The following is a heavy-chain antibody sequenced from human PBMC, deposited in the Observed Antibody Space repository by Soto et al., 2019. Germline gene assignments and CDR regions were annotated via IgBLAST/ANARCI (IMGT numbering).Heavy chain of an antibody. Sequence: GGSLRLSCAASGFTFSSYAMSWVRQAPGKGLEWVSAISGSGGSTYYADSVKGRFTISRDNSKNTLYLQMNSLRAEDTAVYYCAKLPSDYDSSGSYPRYWGQGTLVTVSS. J-gene: IGHJ4*02. V-gene: IGHV3-23*01. D-gene: IGHD3-22*01. CDR1: GFTFSSYA. CDR3: AKLPSDYDSSGSYPRY. CDR2: ISGSGGST.